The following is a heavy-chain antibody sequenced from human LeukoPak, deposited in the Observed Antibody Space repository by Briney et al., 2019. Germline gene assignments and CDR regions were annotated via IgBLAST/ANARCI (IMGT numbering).Heavy chain of an antibody. Sequence: PSETLSLTCAVYGGSFSGYYWSWIRQPPGKGLEWIGEINHSGSTNYNPSLKSRVTISVDTSKNQFSLKLSSVTAADTAVYYCARDPDYDILTGYGALLDYWGQGTLVTVSS. J-gene: IGHJ4*02. CDR3: ARDPDYDILTGYGALLDY. CDR2: INHSGST. CDR1: GGSFSGYY. D-gene: IGHD3-9*01. V-gene: IGHV4-34*01.